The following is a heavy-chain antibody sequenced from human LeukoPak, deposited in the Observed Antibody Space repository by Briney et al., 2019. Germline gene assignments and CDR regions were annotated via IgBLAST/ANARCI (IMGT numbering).Heavy chain of an antibody. V-gene: IGHV1-69*05. CDR3: ARAFEYSSSHEGYYYMDV. J-gene: IGHJ6*03. CDR2: IIPIFGTA. Sequence: GASVKVSCKASGGTFSSYAISWVRQAPGQGLEWMGGIIPIFGTANYAQKFQGRVTITTDESTSTAYMELSSLRSEDTAVYYCARAFEYSSSHEGYYYMDVWGKGTTVTVSS. CDR1: GGTFSSYA. D-gene: IGHD6-6*01.